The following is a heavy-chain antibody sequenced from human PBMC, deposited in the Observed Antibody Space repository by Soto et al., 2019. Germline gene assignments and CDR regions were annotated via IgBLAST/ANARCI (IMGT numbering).Heavy chain of an antibody. CDR2: INPNSGGT. CDR1: GYTFTGYY. Sequence: QAQLVQSGAEVKKPGASVKVSCKASGYTFTGYYMHWVRQAPGQGLEWMGWINPNSGGTNYAQKFQGRVTMTRDTSISTAYMELSRLRSDDTAVYYCASPDLSSSSGPWGYYYGMDVWGQGTTVTVSS. D-gene: IGHD6-6*01. CDR3: ASPDLSSSSGPWGYYYGMDV. V-gene: IGHV1-2*02. J-gene: IGHJ6*02.